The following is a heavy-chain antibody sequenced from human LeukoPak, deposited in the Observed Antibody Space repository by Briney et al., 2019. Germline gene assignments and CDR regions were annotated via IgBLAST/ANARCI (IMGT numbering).Heavy chain of an antibody. J-gene: IGHJ6*02. D-gene: IGHD6-19*01. CDR2: ITNNGTTI. CDR1: GFTFSSYA. CDR3: ARDQWLAYYYHGMDV. V-gene: IGHV3-48*03. Sequence: GGSLRLSCAASGFTFSSYAMNWVSQAPGKGLEWVSYITNNGTTIYYAYSVKGRFTISRDNAENSLYLQMNSLRAEDTAIYYCARDQWLAYYYHGMDVWGQGTTVTVSS.